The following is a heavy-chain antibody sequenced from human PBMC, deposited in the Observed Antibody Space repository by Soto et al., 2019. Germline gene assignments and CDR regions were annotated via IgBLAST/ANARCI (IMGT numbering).Heavy chain of an antibody. Sequence: QVQLVQSGAEVKKPGASVKVSCKASGYTISRSGISWVRQAPGQGLEWMGWINGYNGNTNYTQKMQGRITMTTDTPTSTAYMELRSLRSHATAVYYCARMGDVPYYYYGMDVWGQGTTVIVSS. J-gene: IGHJ6*02. CDR2: INGYNGNT. CDR1: GYTISRSG. CDR3: ARMGDVPYYYYGMDV. V-gene: IGHV1-18*01. D-gene: IGHD3-16*01.